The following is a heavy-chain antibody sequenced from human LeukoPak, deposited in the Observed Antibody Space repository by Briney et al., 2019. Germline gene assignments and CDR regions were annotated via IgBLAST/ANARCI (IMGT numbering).Heavy chain of an antibody. CDR3: AKDQVGAIASWIDY. Sequence: PGGSLRLSCAASGFTFSSYGMHWVRQAPGKGLEWVAVISYDGSNKYYADSVKGRFTISRDNSKNTLYLQMNSLRAEDTAVYYCAKDQVGAIASWIDYWGQGTLVTVSS. V-gene: IGHV3-30*18. J-gene: IGHJ4*02. CDR2: ISYDGSNK. CDR1: GFTFSSYG. D-gene: IGHD1-26*01.